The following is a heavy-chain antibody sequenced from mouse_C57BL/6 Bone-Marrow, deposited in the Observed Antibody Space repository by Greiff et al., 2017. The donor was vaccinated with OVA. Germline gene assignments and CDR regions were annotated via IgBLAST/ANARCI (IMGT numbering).Heavy chain of an antibody. J-gene: IGHJ2*01. CDR3: TVYYGNYPYYFDY. D-gene: IGHD2-1*01. Sequence: VQLQQSGAELVRPGASVKLSCTASGFNIKDDYMHWVKQRPEQGLEWIGWIDPENGDTEYASKLQGKATITADTSSNTAYLQLSSLTSEDTAVYYCTVYYGNYPYYFDYWGQGTTLTVSS. CDR2: IDPENGDT. V-gene: IGHV14-4*01. CDR1: GFNIKDDY.